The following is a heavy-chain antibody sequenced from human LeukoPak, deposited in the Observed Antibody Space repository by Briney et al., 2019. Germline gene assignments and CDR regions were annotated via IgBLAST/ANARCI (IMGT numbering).Heavy chain of an antibody. Sequence: PGGSLRLSCAASGFTFSSYAMSWVRQAPGKGLEWVSAISGSGGTTYYTDSVKGRFTISRDNSKNTLHLQMNSLRAEDTAVYYCASGYSSGRGNDWFDPWGQGTLVTVSS. J-gene: IGHJ5*02. CDR2: ISGSGGTT. CDR3: ASGYSSGRGNDWFDP. CDR1: GFTFSSYA. V-gene: IGHV3-23*01. D-gene: IGHD6-19*01.